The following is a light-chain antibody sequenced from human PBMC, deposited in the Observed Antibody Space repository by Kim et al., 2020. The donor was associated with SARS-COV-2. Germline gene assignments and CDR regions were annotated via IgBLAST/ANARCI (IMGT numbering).Light chain of an antibody. CDR3: LQCSNWPWT. CDR2: DAS. V-gene: IGKV3-11*01. Sequence: EIVLTQSPATLSLSPGERATLSCRASQSVSSCLAWYQQKPGQAPRLLIYDASNGATGIPARFSGSGSGTDFTLTISSLEPEDLAVYFCLQCSNWPWTFGQGTKVDIK. CDR1: QSVSSC. J-gene: IGKJ1*01.